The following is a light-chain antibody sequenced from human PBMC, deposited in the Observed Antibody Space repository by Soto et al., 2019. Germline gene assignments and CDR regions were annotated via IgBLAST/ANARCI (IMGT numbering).Light chain of an antibody. Sequence: DIPMTQSPSSLSASVGDRVTITCRASQSISSYLNWYQQKPGKAPKLLIYAASSLQSGVPSRFSGSGSVTGFTLTISSLQPEDFATYYCQQSYSTPITFGQGTRLAIK. CDR1: QSISSY. V-gene: IGKV1-39*01. J-gene: IGKJ5*01. CDR3: QQSYSTPIT. CDR2: AAS.